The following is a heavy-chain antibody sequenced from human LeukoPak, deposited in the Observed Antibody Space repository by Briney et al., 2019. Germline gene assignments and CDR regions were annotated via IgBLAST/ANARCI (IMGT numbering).Heavy chain of an antibody. D-gene: IGHD6-19*01. J-gene: IGHJ4*02. CDR3: AREQTSGWFDY. V-gene: IGHV4-59*01. Sequence: QSSETLSLTCTVSGGSISSYYWSWIRQPPGKGLEWIGYIYYSGSTNYNPSLKSRVTISVDTSKNQFSLKLSSVTAADTAVYYCAREQTSGWFDYWGQGTLVTVSS. CDR2: IYYSGST. CDR1: GGSISSYY.